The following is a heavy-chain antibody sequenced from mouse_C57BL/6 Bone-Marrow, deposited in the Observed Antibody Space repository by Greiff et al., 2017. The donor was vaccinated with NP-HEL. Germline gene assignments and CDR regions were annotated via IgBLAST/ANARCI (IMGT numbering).Heavy chain of an antibody. CDR3: ARGGYYGGGFAY. CDR2: ISSGSSTI. J-gene: IGHJ3*01. Sequence: DVMLVESGGGLVKPGGSLKLSCAASGFTFSDYGMHWVRQAPEKGLEWVAYISSGSSTIYYADTVKGRFTISRDNAKNTLFLQMTSLRSEDTAMYDCARGGYYGGGFAYWGQGTLVTVSA. D-gene: IGHD1-1*01. CDR1: GFTFSDYG. V-gene: IGHV5-17*01.